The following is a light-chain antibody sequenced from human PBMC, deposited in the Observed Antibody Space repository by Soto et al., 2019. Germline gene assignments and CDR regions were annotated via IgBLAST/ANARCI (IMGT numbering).Light chain of an antibody. J-gene: IGKJ4*01. CDR1: QSVSSSY. Sequence: EIVLTQSPGTLSLSPGERATLSCRASQSVSSSYLAWYQQKPGQAPRLLIYGASIRATGIPDRFSGSGSGTAFSLTISRLEPEDFAVYYCQQYGSSPLTFGGGTKVKIK. CDR3: QQYGSSPLT. CDR2: GAS. V-gene: IGKV3-20*01.